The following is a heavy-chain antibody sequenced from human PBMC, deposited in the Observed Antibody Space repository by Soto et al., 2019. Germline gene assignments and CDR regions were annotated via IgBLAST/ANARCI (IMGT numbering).Heavy chain of an antibody. D-gene: IGHD2-21*02. J-gene: IGHJ3*02. CDR1: GGSISSGGYS. CDR3: ARGIRIVVVTVLSDAFDI. Sequence: QLQLQESGSGLVKPSQTLSLTCAVSGGSISSGGYSWSWIRQPPGKGLEWIGYIYHSGSTYYNPSLRSRVTIAGDRSKIQFSLKLSSVTAADTALYYCARGIRIVVVTVLSDAFDIWGQGTMVTVSS. V-gene: IGHV4-30-2*01. CDR2: IYHSGST.